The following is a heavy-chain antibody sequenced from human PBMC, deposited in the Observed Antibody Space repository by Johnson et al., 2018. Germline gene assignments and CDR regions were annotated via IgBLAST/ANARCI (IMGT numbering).Heavy chain of an antibody. D-gene: IGHD6-19*01. J-gene: IGHJ1*01. V-gene: IGHV3-30*03. CDR1: GFTFSSYG. CDR3: ARDRAAVAGIGYFQY. Sequence: VQLLETGGGVVQPGRSLRLPCAASGFTFSSYGMHWVRQAPGKGLEWVAVISYDGSNKYYADSVKGRFTISRDNSKNTLYLQMGSLRTEDNAVYCCARDRAAVAGIGYFQYWGQGTLVTVSS. CDR2: ISYDGSNK.